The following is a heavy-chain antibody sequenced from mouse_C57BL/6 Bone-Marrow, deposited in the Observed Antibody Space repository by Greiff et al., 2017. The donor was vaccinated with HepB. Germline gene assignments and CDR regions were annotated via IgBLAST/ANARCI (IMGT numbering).Heavy chain of an antibody. CDR1: GFTFSRYA. J-gene: IGHJ2*01. V-gene: IGHV5-4*03. CDR2: ISDGGSYT. Sequence: EVKLVESGGGLVKPGGSLKLSCAASGFTFSRYAMSWVRQTPEKRLEWVATISDGGSYTYYPDNVKGRFTISRDNAKNNLYLQMSHLKSEDTAMYYCASYDYDAGYFDYWGQGTTLTVSS. CDR3: ASYDYDAGYFDY. D-gene: IGHD2-4*01.